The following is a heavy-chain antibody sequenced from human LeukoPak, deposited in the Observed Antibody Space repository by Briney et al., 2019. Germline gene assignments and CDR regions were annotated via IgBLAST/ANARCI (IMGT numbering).Heavy chain of an antibody. CDR3: ARGAPGSYCSGGSCPYFDY. D-gene: IGHD2-15*01. Sequence: RASVKVSCKASGYTFTNYDINWVRQATGQGLEWMGWMNPNSGNTGYAQKFQGRVTMTRNTSISTAYMELSSLRSEDTAVYYCARGAPGSYCSGGSCPYFDYWGQGTLVSVSS. V-gene: IGHV1-8*01. CDR2: MNPNSGNT. CDR1: GYTFTNYD. J-gene: IGHJ4*02.